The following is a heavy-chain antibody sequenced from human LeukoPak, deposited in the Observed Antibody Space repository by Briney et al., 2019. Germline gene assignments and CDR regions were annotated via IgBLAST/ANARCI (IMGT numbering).Heavy chain of an antibody. J-gene: IGHJ5*02. CDR1: GDSVTSKRAA. CDR3: ARSTTPGSENWFDP. D-gene: IGHD1-1*01. Sequence: SQTLSLTCAISGDSVTSKRAAWNWIRQSPSRGLEWLGRTYYTSQWHNDFAVSVKSRITINPDTSKNQFSLQLNSVTPGDTAVYYCARSTTPGSENWFDPWGQGTLVTVSP. CDR2: TYYTSQWHN. V-gene: IGHV6-1*01.